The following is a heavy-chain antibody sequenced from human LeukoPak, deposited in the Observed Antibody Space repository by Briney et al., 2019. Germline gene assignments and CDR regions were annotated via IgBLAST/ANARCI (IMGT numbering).Heavy chain of an antibody. CDR2: IYTSGST. CDR3: ARSPPDIVVVPAAMRGAFDI. J-gene: IGHJ3*02. Sequence: SQTLSLTRTVSGGSISSGSYYWSWIRQPAGKGLEWIGRIYTSGSTNYNPSLKSRVTISVDTSKNQFSLKLSSVTAADTAVYYCARSPPDIVVVPAAMRGAFDIWGQGTMVTVSS. V-gene: IGHV4-61*02. D-gene: IGHD2-2*01. CDR1: GGSISSGSYY.